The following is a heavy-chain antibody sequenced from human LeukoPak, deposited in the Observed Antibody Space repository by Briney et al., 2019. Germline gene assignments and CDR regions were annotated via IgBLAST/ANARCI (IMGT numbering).Heavy chain of an antibody. CDR1: AYSISSDDY. CDR3: ARHRGGSGYPTPFDY. V-gene: IGHV4-38-2*02. Sequence: PSETLSLTCTVSAYSISSDDYWGWIRQSPGKGLEWIGSVYHSGSTYYNPSLKSRVTISVDTSKDQFSLKLRSVTAADTAVYYCARHRGGSGYPTPFDYWGQGTLVTVSP. J-gene: IGHJ4*02. CDR2: VYHSGST. D-gene: IGHD3-22*01.